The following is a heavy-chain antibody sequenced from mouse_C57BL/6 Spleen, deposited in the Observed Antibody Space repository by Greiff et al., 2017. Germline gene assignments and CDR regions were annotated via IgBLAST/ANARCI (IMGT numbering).Heavy chain of an antibody. CDR1: GYSFTSYY. CDR2: IYPGSGNT. J-gene: IGHJ4*01. Sequence: VQLQQSGPELVKPGASVTISCKASGYSFTSYYIHWVKQMPGQGLEWIGWIYPGSGNTTYTEKFKGKATLTADTSSSTAYMQLSSLTSEDSAVYYCASGSRLYYAMDYWGQGTSVTVSS. CDR3: ASGSRLYYAMDY. V-gene: IGHV1-66*01. D-gene: IGHD1-1*01.